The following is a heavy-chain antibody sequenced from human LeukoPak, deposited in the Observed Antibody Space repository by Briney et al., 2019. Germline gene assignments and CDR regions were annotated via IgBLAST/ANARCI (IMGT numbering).Heavy chain of an antibody. CDR3: ARGTYSSSLESYYFDY. J-gene: IGHJ4*02. CDR2: ISSSSSYI. V-gene: IGHV3-21*01. D-gene: IGHD6-6*01. CDR1: GFTFSSYS. Sequence: GGSLRLSCAASGFTFSSYSMNWVRQAPGKGPEWVSSISSSSSYIYYADSVKGRFTISRDNAKNSLYLQMNSLRAEDTAVYYCARGTYSSSLESYYFDYWGQGTLVTVSS.